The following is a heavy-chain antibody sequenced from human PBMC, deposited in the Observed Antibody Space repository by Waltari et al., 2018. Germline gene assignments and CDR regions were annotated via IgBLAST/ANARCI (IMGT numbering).Heavy chain of an antibody. D-gene: IGHD3-3*01. V-gene: IGHV4-34*01. CDR1: GGSFSGYY. J-gene: IGHJ1*01. CDR2: INHSRST. CDR3: ARGADYDFWSGYSNAEYFQH. Sequence: QVQLQQWGAGLLKPSETLSLTCAVYGGSFSGYYWSWIRQPPGKGLEWIGEINHSRSTNYNPSLKSRVTISVDTSKNQFSLKLSSVTAADTAVYYCARGADYDFWSGYSNAEYFQHWGQGTLVTVSS.